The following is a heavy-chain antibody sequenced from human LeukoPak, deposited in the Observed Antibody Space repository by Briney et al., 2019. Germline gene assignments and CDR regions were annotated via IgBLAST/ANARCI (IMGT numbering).Heavy chain of an antibody. Sequence: PSETLSLTCAVYGGSFSGYYWSWLRQPPGKGLEWLGEINHSGSTNYNPSLKSRVTISVDTSKNQFSMKLSSVTAADTAVYYCASAYGSGSSIYYFDYWGQGTLVTVSS. V-gene: IGHV4-34*01. CDR1: GGSFSGYY. J-gene: IGHJ4*02. CDR2: INHSGST. CDR3: ASAYGSGSSIYYFDY. D-gene: IGHD3-10*01.